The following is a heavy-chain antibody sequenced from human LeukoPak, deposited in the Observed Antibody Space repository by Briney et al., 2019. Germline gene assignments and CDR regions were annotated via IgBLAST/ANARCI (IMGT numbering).Heavy chain of an antibody. CDR2: ISSNGGST. J-gene: IGHJ4*02. V-gene: IGHV3-64D*09. CDR1: GFTLGSYT. D-gene: IGHD4-17*01. CDR3: VKETGSRTTVSY. Sequence: GGSLRLSCSASGFTLGSYTMHWVRQAPGKGLEYVSAISSNGGSTYYADSVKGRFTISRDNSKNTLFLQMSSLRDDDTAVYYCVKETGSRTTVSYWGEGTLVTVSS.